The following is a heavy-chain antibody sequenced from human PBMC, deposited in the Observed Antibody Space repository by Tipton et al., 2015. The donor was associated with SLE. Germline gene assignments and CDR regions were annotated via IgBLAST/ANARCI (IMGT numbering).Heavy chain of an antibody. CDR2: IYYSGST. V-gene: IGHV4-59*11. CDR1: GGSITSHY. J-gene: IGHJ6*03. CDR3: ARESSSWYYYYYMDV. D-gene: IGHD6-13*01. Sequence: TLSLTCSVSGGSITSHYWSWIRPPPGKGLEWIGYIYYSGSTNYNPSLKSRVTISVDTSKNQFSLKLSSVTAADTAVYYCARESSSWYYYYYMDVWGKGTTVTVSS.